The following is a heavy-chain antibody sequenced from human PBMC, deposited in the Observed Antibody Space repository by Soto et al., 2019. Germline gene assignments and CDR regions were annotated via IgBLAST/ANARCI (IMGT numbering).Heavy chain of an antibody. Sequence: SHTLSLTCAISGDSVSSNSAAWNWIRQSPSRGLEWLGRTYYRSKWYNDYAVSVKSRITINPDTSKNQFSLQLNSVTPEDTAVYYCARDRCSSTSCAYYYYMDVWGKGTTVTVSS. J-gene: IGHJ6*03. CDR1: GDSVSSNSAA. D-gene: IGHD2-2*01. CDR2: TYYRSKWYN. CDR3: ARDRCSSTSCAYYYYMDV. V-gene: IGHV6-1*01.